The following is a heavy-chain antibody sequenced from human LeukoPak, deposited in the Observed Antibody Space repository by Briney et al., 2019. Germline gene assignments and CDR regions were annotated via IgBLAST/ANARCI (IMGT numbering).Heavy chain of an antibody. CDR1: GGSISSSSYH. CDR2: IHYTGST. J-gene: IGHJ5*02. Sequence: SETLSLTCTVSGGSISSSSYHWGWIRQPPGKGLEWIGSIHYTGSTYYNPSLKSRVTISVDTSTNQFSLRLTSVTAADTAVYYCARGDFYDGGGRNWFDPWGQGTLVIVSS. V-gene: IGHV4-39*07. CDR3: ARGDFYDGGGRNWFDP. D-gene: IGHD3-16*01.